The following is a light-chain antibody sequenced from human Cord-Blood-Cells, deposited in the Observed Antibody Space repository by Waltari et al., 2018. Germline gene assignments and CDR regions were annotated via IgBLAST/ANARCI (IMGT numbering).Light chain of an antibody. V-gene: IGKV1-39*01. Sequence: DIQMTQSPSSLSASVGDRVTITCRASQSISSHLNWYQQKPGKAPKLLIYAASSLQRGVPSRFSGSGSGTDFTLTISSLQPEDFATYSCQHSYSTPLTFGGGTKVEIK. CDR1: QSISSH. CDR2: AAS. CDR3: QHSYSTPLT. J-gene: IGKJ4*01.